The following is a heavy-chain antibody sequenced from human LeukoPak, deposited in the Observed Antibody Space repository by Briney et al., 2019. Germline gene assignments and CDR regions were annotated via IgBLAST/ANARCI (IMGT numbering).Heavy chain of an antibody. V-gene: IGHV3-74*01. J-gene: IGHJ3*02. D-gene: IGHD1-1*01. CDR2: ASSDGSIT. CDR3: TRDGYRLDVFDI. CDR1: GFTFSSYA. Sequence: GGSLRLSCAASGFTFSSYAMHWVGQAPGKGLVWVSRASSDGSITTYADGVKGRFTISRDNAKNTLYLQMDSLKAEDTAIYYCTRDGYRLDVFDIWGQGTMVTVSS.